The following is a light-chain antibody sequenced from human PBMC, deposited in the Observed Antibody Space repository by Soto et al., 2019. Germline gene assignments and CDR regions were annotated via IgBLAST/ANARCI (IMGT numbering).Light chain of an antibody. CDR2: EVS. Sequence: QSALTQPASVSGSPGQSITISCTGTSSDVGGYNYVSWYQQHPGKAHKLMIYEVSNRPSGVSNRFSGSKSGNTASLTISGLQAEDEADYSCSSYTSSSTRVFGGGTKLTVL. V-gene: IGLV2-14*01. J-gene: IGLJ3*02. CDR3: SSYTSSSTRV. CDR1: SSDVGGYNY.